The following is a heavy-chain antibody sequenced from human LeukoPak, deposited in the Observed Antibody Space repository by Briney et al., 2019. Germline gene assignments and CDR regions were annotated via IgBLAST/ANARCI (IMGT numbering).Heavy chain of an antibody. J-gene: IGHJ3*02. CDR2: ISSRGDAI. Sequence: SGGSLRLSCAASGFTFSDYYMSWIRQAPGKGLEWVSYISSRGDAIFYADSVKGRFTISRDNAKNSMYLQMKSLRAEDTAVYYCARGSRRYSSTWYPDDAFDIWGQGTMVTVSS. V-gene: IGHV3-11*01. D-gene: IGHD6-13*01. CDR1: GFTFSDYY. CDR3: ARGSRRYSSTWYPDDAFDI.